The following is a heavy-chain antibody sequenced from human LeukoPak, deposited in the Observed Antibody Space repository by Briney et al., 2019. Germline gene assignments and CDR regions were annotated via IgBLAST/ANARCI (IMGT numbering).Heavy chain of an antibody. V-gene: IGHV3-23*01. CDR2: VSRSGDNT. J-gene: IGHJ3*02. Sequence: PGGSLRLSCAASGFTFEYYAMSWVRQAPGKGLEWVSTVSRSGDNTYYADHVKGRFTISRDSLKKTLYMQMNSLRAEDTAVYYCAKVKSRPWGSAFDGLDIWGQGTMVTVSS. D-gene: IGHD7-27*01. CDR1: GFTFEYYA. CDR3: AKVKSRPWGSAFDGLDI.